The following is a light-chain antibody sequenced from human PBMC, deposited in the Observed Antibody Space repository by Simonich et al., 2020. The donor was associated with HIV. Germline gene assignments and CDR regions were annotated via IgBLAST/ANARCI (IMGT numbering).Light chain of an antibody. Sequence: EIVMTQSPATLSVSPGERATLSCRASQSVNSNVAWYQQKPGQAPRLLIYAVSTRATEIPARFSGSGSGTEFTLTISSIQSEDFAVYYCQQYNNWPLTFGGGTKVEIK. CDR1: QSVNSN. CDR3: QQYNNWPLT. J-gene: IGKJ4*01. V-gene: IGKV3-15*01. CDR2: AVS.